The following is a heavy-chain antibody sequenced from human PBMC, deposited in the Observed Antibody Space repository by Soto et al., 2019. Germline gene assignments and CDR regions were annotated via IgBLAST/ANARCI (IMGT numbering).Heavy chain of an antibody. Sequence: GGSLRLSCAASGFTFSSYAMHWVRQAPGKGLEWVAVISYDGSNKYYADSVKGRITISRDNSKNTLYLQMNSLRAEDTAVYYCARGGSGSYPIYYYYGMDVWGQGTTVTVSS. D-gene: IGHD3-10*01. V-gene: IGHV3-30-3*01. J-gene: IGHJ6*02. CDR1: GFTFSSYA. CDR3: ARGGSGSYPIYYYYGMDV. CDR2: ISYDGSNK.